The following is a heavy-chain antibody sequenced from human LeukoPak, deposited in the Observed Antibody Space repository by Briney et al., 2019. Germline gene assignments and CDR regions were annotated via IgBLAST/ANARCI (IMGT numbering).Heavy chain of an antibody. V-gene: IGHV4-34*01. D-gene: IGHD3-3*01. CDR2: INHSGST. Sequence: PSETLSLTCAVYGGSFSGYYWSWIRQPPGKGLEWIGEINHSGSTNYNPSLKSRVTISVDTSKNQFSLKLSSVTAADTAVYYCARKPLYDFGSGYSKLNWFDPWGQGTLVTVSS. CDR3: ARKPLYDFGSGYSKLNWFDP. CDR1: GGSFSGYY. J-gene: IGHJ5*02.